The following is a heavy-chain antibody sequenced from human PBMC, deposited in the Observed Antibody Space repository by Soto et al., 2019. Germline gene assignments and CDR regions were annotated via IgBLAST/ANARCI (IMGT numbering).Heavy chain of an antibody. V-gene: IGHV4-39*01. CDR2: IYYSGST. Sequence: SETLSLTCTVSGGSISSSSYYWGWIRQPPGKGLEWIGSIYYSGSTYYNPSLKSRVTISVDTSKNQFSLKLSSVTAADTAVYYCASGYSYAPPGGWGQGTLVTSPQ. CDR3: ASGYSYAPPGG. CDR1: GGSISSSSYY. J-gene: IGHJ4*02. D-gene: IGHD5-18*01.